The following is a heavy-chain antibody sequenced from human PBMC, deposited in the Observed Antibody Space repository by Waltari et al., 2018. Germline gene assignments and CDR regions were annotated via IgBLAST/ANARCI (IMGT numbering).Heavy chain of an antibody. CDR2: IKLDENEK. J-gene: IGHJ4*02. D-gene: IGHD3-3*01. Sequence: EVQLVESGGGLVQPGGSLRLSCVASKFTFSNYWMNWVRQAPGKGLEWVAQIKLDENEKIYGDSVRGRFTISRDNAKNSLYLQMNSLRAEDTAVYYCARDGDGHLDYWGQGTLVTVSS. CDR1: KFTFSNYW. CDR3: ARDGDGHLDY. V-gene: IGHV3-7*03.